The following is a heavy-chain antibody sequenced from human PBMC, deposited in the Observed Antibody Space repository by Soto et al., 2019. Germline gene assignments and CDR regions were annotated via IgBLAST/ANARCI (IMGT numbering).Heavy chain of an antibody. V-gene: IGHV4-59*08. CDR3: ARVDIERSPRGIVPFVFDS. D-gene: IGHD2-2*01. CDR2: VFYSGST. Sequence: PSEIRSLTCSVAGGCMSPYYCSWFRQSPGKGPEWIGYVFYSGSTSYNPSLQSRVTISVDMSKNSFSLRLSSVTAADTAVYYCARVDIERSPRGIVPFVFDSWGHGTLVTVS. J-gene: IGHJ4*01. CDR1: GGCMSPYY.